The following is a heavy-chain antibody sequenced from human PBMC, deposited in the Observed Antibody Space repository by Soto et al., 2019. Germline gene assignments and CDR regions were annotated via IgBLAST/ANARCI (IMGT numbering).Heavy chain of an antibody. J-gene: IGHJ6*02. CDR2: IYPGDSDT. Sequence: GESLKISCKGSGYSFTSYWIGWVRQMPGKGLEWMGIIYPGDSDTRYSPSFQGQVTISADKSISTAYLQWSSLKASDTAMYYCARDSSGWFAYYYYGMDVWGQGTTVTVSS. CDR3: ARDSSGWFAYYYYGMDV. CDR1: GYSFTSYW. V-gene: IGHV5-51*01. D-gene: IGHD6-19*01.